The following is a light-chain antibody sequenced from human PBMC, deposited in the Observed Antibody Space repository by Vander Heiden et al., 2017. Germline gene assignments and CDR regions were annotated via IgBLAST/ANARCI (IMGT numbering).Light chain of an antibody. J-gene: IGKJ5*01. CDR1: QSVSSY. CDR2: DAS. Sequence: EIVLTQSPATLSLSPGERATLSCRASQSVSSYLAWYQQKPDQAPRLLIYDASNRATGIPARFSGSGSGTDFTLTISSLEPEDFAVYYCQQRSTSFGQGTRLEIK. CDR3: QQRSTS. V-gene: IGKV3-11*01.